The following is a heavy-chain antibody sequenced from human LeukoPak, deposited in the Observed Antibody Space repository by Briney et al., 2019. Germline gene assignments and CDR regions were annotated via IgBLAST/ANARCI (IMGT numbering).Heavy chain of an antibody. J-gene: IGHJ4*02. CDR1: GGTFSRFT. V-gene: IGHV1-69*13. D-gene: IGHD3-22*01. CDR3: AREWGLESSGYYYAY. Sequence: GASVKVSCKASGGTFSRFTISWVRQAPGQGFEWMGGITPIFGTANFAQKFQDRVSITADESTSTAFMELSSLRSEDTAVYYCAREWGLESSGYYYAYWGQGTLVTVSS. CDR2: ITPIFGTA.